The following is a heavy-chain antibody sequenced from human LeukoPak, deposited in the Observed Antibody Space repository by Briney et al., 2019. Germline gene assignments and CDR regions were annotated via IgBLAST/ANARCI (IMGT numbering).Heavy chain of an antibody. D-gene: IGHD4-23*01. CDR2: IYYNGNT. CDR1: GASISSYY. J-gene: IGHJ4*02. Sequence: SETLSLTCTVSGASISSYYWGWIRQPPGKGLEWIGYIYYNGNTIYSDSLRSRVTISADTSKNQLSLQLTSVTAADTARYFCAGLQAHGGNYIDQWGQGILVTVPS. V-gene: IGHV4-59*08. CDR3: AGLQAHGGNYIDQ.